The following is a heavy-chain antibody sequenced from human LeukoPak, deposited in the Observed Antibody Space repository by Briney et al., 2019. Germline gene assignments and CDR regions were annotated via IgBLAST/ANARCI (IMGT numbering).Heavy chain of an antibody. CDR3: ARGGEERWYQLLHYYMDV. CDR2: INPNSGGT. J-gene: IGHJ6*03. D-gene: IGHD2-2*01. Sequence: GASVKVSCKASGYTFTGYYMHWVRQAPGQGLEWMGWINPNSGGTNYAQKFQGRVTMTRDTSISTAYMELSRLRSDDTAVYYCARGGEERWYQLLHYYMDVWGKGTTVTVSS. CDR1: GYTFTGYY. V-gene: IGHV1-2*02.